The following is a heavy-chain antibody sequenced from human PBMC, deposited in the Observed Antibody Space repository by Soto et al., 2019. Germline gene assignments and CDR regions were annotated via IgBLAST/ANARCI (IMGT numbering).Heavy chain of an antibody. CDR3: ANYNQVPVVRGATYEH. CDR2: ISWNSGRI. V-gene: IGHV3-9*01. J-gene: IGHJ4*01. CDR1: GFTFDDYA. D-gene: IGHD3-10*01. Sequence: GGSLSLACAASGFTFDDYAMHWVRQAPGKGLEWVSGISWNSGRIGYADSVKGRFTISRDNAKNSLYLQMNSLRREDTALYYCANYNQVPVVRGATYEHCGNGTLVTVSA.